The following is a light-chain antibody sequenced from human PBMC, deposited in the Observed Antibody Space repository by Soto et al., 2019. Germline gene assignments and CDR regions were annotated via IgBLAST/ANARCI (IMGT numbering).Light chain of an antibody. CDR1: QSVLYSSKNKNY. V-gene: IGKV4-1*01. CDR2: WAS. Sequence: DIVMTQSPDSLAVSLGERATINCKSSQSVLYSSKNKNYLAWYQQKPGQSPKLLLYWASTRESGVPDRFSGSGSATDFTLTISSLQAEDVAVYYCHQYYSSPFTFGQGTKLEIK. J-gene: IGKJ2*01. CDR3: HQYYSSPFT.